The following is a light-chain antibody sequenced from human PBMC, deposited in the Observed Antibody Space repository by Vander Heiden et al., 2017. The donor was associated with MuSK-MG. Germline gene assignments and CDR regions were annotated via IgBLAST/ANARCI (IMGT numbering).Light chain of an antibody. J-gene: IGKJ2*01. CDR1: QSISSY. V-gene: IGKV1-39*01. Sequence: DMPVTPVPSSLSASVGDRVTITCRASQSISSYLNWYQQKPGKAPKLLIYAASSSQSGGPSRFSGRGSVTDYTLTISILQPEDFATYYCQQSYSTPRTFGQGTKLEIK. CDR2: AAS. CDR3: QQSYSTPRT.